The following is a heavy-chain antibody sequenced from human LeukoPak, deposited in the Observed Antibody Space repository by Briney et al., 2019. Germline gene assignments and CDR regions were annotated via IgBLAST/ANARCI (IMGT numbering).Heavy chain of an antibody. V-gene: IGHV3-23*01. J-gene: IGHJ4*02. Sequence: GGSLRLSCVASGVTLSNYAMSWARQAPGKGLEWVSGISSSGSGGNTYYADSVKGRFTISRDSSRNTLYLQMDSLRAEDTAVYYCARERYFDYWGQGTLVTVSS. CDR1: GVTLSNYA. CDR2: ISSSGSGGNT. CDR3: ARERYFDY.